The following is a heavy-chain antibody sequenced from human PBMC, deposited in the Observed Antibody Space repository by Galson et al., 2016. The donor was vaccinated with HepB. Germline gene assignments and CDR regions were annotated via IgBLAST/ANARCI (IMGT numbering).Heavy chain of an antibody. D-gene: IGHD3-10*01. Sequence: SLRLSCAASGFTFTSYWMNWVRQAPGKGLEWVANIKQDGSEKYYVDSVKGRFTISRDNAKNSLYLQMNSLRVEDTAVYYCVRDGMLGILRFGEFSNWFDPWGQGTLVTVSS. CDR3: VRDGMLGILRFGEFSNWFDP. J-gene: IGHJ5*02. CDR2: IKQDGSEK. V-gene: IGHV3-7*03. CDR1: GFTFTSYW.